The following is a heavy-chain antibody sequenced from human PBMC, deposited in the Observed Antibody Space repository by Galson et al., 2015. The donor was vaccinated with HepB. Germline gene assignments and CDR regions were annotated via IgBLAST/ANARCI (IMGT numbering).Heavy chain of an antibody. CDR3: ARYDFWTGSYQDY. CDR1: GFTFSTYW. Sequence: SLRLSCAASGFTFSTYWMSWVGQAPGKGLEWVAKINQDGSEKYFVDSVKGRFTISRDNAKNSLYLHMSSLRAEDTGVYYCARYDFWTGSYQDYWGQGTLVTISS. J-gene: IGHJ4*02. D-gene: IGHD3-3*01. CDR2: INQDGSEK. V-gene: IGHV3-7*01.